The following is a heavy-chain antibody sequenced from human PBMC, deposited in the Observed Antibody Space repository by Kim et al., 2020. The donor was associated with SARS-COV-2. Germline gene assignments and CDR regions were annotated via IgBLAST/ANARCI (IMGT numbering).Heavy chain of an antibody. CDR2: ISGSGGST. D-gene: IGHD2-2*01. J-gene: IGHJ6*02. V-gene: IGHV3-23*01. CDR3: AGAAAPGDYYGMDV. Sequence: GGSLRLSCAASGFTFSSYAMSWVRQAPGKGLEWVSAISGSGGSTYYADSVKGRFTISRDNSKNTLYLQMNRLRAEDTAVYYCAGAAAPGDYYGMDVWGQGTTVTVSS. CDR1: GFTFSSYA.